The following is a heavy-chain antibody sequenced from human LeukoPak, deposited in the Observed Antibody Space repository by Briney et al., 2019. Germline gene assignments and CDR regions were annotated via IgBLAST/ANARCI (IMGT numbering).Heavy chain of an antibody. Sequence: PGVSLRLSCAASGFTFSSYAMSWVRQAPGKGLEWVTAISGSGGSTYYADCVNGRLTISRDNSKHTLYLQMNSLRAEDTAVYYCAKDPGSGYDILTGYYAFDIWGQGTMVTVSS. CDR3: AKDPGSGYDILTGYYAFDI. CDR2: ISGSGGST. J-gene: IGHJ3*02. V-gene: IGHV3-23*01. CDR1: GFTFSSYA. D-gene: IGHD3-9*01.